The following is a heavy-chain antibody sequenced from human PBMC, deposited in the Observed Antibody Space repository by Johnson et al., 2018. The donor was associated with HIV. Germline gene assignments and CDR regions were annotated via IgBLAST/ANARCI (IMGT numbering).Heavy chain of an antibody. CDR1: GFTISTFW. V-gene: IGHV3-74*02. CDR3: ARAQLLADDAFNN. D-gene: IGHD6-6*01. Sequence: VQLVESGGALVQPGGSLRLSCEVSGFTISTFWMHWVRQVPGKGLMWVSRISGDGSSSSYADSVKGRFTISRDNAKNTLYLQLNSLRVEATAIYYCARAQLLADDAFNNWGQGTMVTVSS. CDR2: ISGDGSSS. J-gene: IGHJ3*02.